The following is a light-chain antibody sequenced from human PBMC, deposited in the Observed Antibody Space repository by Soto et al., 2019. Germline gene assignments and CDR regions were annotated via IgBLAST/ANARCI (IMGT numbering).Light chain of an antibody. Sequence: EIVLTQSPGTSSLSPGERATLSCRASQSVSSSYLAWYQQKPGQAPRLLIYGASSRATGIPDRFSGSGSGTDFTLTISRLEPEDFAVYYCQQYGSSPQTFGQGTKVDIK. CDR2: GAS. J-gene: IGKJ1*01. CDR1: QSVSSSY. CDR3: QQYGSSPQT. V-gene: IGKV3-20*01.